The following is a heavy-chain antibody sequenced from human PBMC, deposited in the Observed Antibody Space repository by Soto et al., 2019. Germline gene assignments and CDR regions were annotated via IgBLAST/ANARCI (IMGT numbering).Heavy chain of an antibody. J-gene: IGHJ4*02. CDR3: ARGGHIAVVTASFDY. D-gene: IGHD2-21*02. V-gene: IGHV1-3*04. CDR1: GYTFTTYP. CDR2: ISTVTANT. Sequence: ASVKVSCKASGYTFTTYPIHWMRQAPGQRLEWMGWISTVTANTKYSQNFLGRVTVTRDTSTSTVFMELSSLRSDDTAVYYCARGGHIAVVTASFDYWGQGTLVTVSS.